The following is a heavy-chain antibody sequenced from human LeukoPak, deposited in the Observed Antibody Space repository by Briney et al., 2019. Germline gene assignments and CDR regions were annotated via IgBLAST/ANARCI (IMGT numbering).Heavy chain of an antibody. V-gene: IGHV3-21*01. CDR2: ISSSSSYI. D-gene: IGHD5-12*01. CDR1: GFTFSSYS. Sequence: GGSLRLSCAASGFTFSSYSTNWVRQAPGKGLEWVSSISSSSSYIYYADPVKGRFTISRDNAKNSLYLQMNSLRAEDTAVYYCARAVYSGYDQTAHAIDYWGQGTLVTVSS. CDR3: ARAVYSGYDQTAHAIDY. J-gene: IGHJ4*02.